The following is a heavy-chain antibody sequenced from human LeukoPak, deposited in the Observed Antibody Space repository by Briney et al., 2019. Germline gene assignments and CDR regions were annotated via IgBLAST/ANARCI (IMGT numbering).Heavy chain of an antibody. CDR2: LSSSSSTI. CDR3: ATDCSSASCFDY. J-gene: IGHJ4*02. CDR1: GFTFNSYA. V-gene: IGHV3-48*01. Sequence: GGSLRLSCAASGFTFNSYAMHWVRQAPGKGLEWVSSLSSSSSTIYYADSVKGRFTISRDNAKNSLYLQMNSLRAEDTAVYFCATDCSSASCFDYWGQGTLVTVSS. D-gene: IGHD2-2*01.